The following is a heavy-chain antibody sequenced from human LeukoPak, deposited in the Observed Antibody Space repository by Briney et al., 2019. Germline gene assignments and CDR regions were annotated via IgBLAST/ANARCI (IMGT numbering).Heavy chain of an antibody. D-gene: IGHD6-19*01. CDR1: GFTFSSYA. CDR3: AKDTIVLVAGLTYYFDY. CDR2: ISGSGGST. Sequence: GGSLRLSCAASGFTFSSYAMSWVRQAPGRGLEWVSAISGSGGSTYYADSVKGRFTISRDNSKNTLYLQMNSLRAEDTAVYYRAKDTIVLVAGLTYYFDYWGQGTLVTVSS. J-gene: IGHJ4*02. V-gene: IGHV3-23*01.